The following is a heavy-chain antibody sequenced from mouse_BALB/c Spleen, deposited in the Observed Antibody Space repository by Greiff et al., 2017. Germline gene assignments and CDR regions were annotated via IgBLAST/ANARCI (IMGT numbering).Heavy chain of an antibody. D-gene: IGHD3-1*01. Sequence: VQLQQSGAELAKPGASVKMSCKASGYTFTSYWMHWVKQRPGQGLEWIGYINPSTGYTEYNQKFKDKATLTADKSSSTAYMQLSSLTSEDSAVYYCARSGFYYAMDYWGQGTPVTVSS. V-gene: IGHV1-7*01. CDR3: ARSGFYYAMDY. CDR2: INPSTGYT. CDR1: GYTFTSYW. J-gene: IGHJ4*01.